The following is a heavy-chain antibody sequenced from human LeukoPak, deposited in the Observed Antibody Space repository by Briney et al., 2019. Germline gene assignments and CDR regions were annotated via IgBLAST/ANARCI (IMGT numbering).Heavy chain of an antibody. V-gene: IGHV3-66*01. CDR1: GFTVSSNY. J-gene: IGHJ2*01. CDR2: IYSGGST. Sequence: GGSLRLSCAASGFTVSSNYMSWVRQAPGKGLEWVSVIYSGGSTYYADSVKGRFTISRDNSKNTLYPQMNSLRAEDTAVYYCARDSGYDEGPRWYFDLWGRGTLVTVSS. CDR3: ARDSGYDEGPRWYFDL. D-gene: IGHD5-12*01.